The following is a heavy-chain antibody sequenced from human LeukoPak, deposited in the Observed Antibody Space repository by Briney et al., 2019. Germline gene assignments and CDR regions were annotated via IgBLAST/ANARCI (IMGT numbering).Heavy chain of an antibody. CDR2: IKQDGTEK. Sequence: GGSLRLSCAASGFTFSYYWMSWVRQAPGKGPEWVANIKQDGTEKYYVDSVKGRFTISRDNAKNSLYLQMNSLRAEDTAVYYCAREVAAAGHFDYWGQGTLVTVSS. V-gene: IGHV3-7*01. D-gene: IGHD6-13*01. CDR1: GFTFSYYW. J-gene: IGHJ4*02. CDR3: AREVAAAGHFDY.